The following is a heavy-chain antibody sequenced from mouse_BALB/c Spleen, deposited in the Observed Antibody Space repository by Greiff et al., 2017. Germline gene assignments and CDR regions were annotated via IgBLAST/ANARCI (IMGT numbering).Heavy chain of an antibody. CDR2: IYPYNGGT. CDR3: ARQLGLRGAMDY. CDR1: GYTFTDYN. Sequence: VQLQQSGSELVKPGASVKISCKASGYTFTDYNMHWVKQSHGKSLEWIGYIYPYNGGTGYNQKFKSKATLTVDNSSSTAYMELRSLTSEDSAVYYCARQLGLRGAMDYWGQGTSVTVSS. J-gene: IGHJ4*01. V-gene: IGHV1S29*02. D-gene: IGHD3-1*01.